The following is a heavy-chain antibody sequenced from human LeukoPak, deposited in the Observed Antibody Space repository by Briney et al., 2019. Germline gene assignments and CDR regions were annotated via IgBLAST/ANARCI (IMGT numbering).Heavy chain of an antibody. CDR3: ARDLRPDLLDSSGPNWFDP. CDR1: GYTFTSYG. V-gene: IGHV1-18*01. CDR2: ISAYNGNT. Sequence: GASVKVSCKASGYTFTSYGISWVRQAPGQGLEWMGWISAYNGNTNYAQKLQGRVTMTTDTSTSTAYMELRSLRSDDTAVYYCARDLRPDLLDSSGPNWFDPWGQGTLVTVSS. J-gene: IGHJ5*02. D-gene: IGHD3-22*01.